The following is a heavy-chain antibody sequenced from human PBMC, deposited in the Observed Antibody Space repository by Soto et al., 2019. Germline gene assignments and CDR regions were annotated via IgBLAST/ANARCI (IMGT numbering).Heavy chain of an antibody. CDR1: GFTFPSSA. J-gene: IGHJ4*02. D-gene: IGHD2-15*01. CDR3: AARGYCSGGSCYALDY. V-gene: IGHV1-58*01. Sequence: GASVKVSCKASGFTFPSSAVQWVRQARGQRLEWIGWIVVGSGNTNYAQKFQERVTITRDMSTSSAYMELSSLRSEDTAVYYCAARGYCSGGSCYALDYWGQGTLVTVSA. CDR2: IVVGSGNT.